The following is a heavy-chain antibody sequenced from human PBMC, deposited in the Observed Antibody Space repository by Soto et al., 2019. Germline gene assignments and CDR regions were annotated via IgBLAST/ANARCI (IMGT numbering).Heavy chain of an antibody. Sequence: GGSLRLSCASSGFTFSSYAMHWVRQAPGKGLEWVAVISYDGSNKYYADSVKGRFTISRDNSKNTLYLQMNSLRAEDTSVYYCARAADSLVMDVWGQGSTVTVSS. CDR3: ARAADSLVMDV. V-gene: IGHV3-30-3*01. D-gene: IGHD3-22*01. CDR1: GFTFSSYA. J-gene: IGHJ6*02. CDR2: ISYDGSNK.